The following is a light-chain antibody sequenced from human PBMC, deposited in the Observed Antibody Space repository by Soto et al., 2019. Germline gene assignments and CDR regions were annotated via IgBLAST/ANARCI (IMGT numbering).Light chain of an antibody. CDR3: QQYGSSGT. CDR2: GAS. V-gene: IGKV3-20*01. J-gene: IGKJ1*01. CDR1: QSVSNNY. Sequence: EILLTQXPGXLXLSPXGRATLSFRASQSVSNNYLAWYQQKPGQAPRLLIYGASNRATGIPDRFSGSGSGTDFTLTISRLEPEDFAVYYCQQYGSSGTFGQGTKVDIK.